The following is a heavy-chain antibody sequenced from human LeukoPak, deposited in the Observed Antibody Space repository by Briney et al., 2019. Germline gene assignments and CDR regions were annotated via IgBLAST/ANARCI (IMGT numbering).Heavy chain of an antibody. V-gene: IGHV1-69-2*01. Sequence: ASVKISCKVPGYTFTDYYMHWVQQAPGKGLEWMGLVDPEDGETIYAEKFQGRVTITADTSTDTDYMELSSLRSEDTAVYYCATDPTMIPEDYWGQGTLVTVPS. D-gene: IGHD3-22*01. CDR2: VDPEDGET. CDR3: ATDPTMIPEDY. J-gene: IGHJ4*02. CDR1: GYTFTDYY.